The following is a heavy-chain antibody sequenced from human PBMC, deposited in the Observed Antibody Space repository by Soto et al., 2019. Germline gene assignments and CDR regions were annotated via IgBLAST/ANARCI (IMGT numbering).Heavy chain of an antibody. CDR2: ISANGLNK. CDR1: GFTFVNFG. D-gene: IGHD5-12*01. V-gene: IGHV3-23*01. Sequence: GSLRLSCAASGFTFVNFGLRWVRQAPGKGLEWISPISANGLNKYYADSVKGRFTVSRDNSKNMMYLQMDSLRAEDTALYYCAKEMLASISRPFDYWGQGTPVTVSS. J-gene: IGHJ4*02. CDR3: AKEMLASISRPFDY.